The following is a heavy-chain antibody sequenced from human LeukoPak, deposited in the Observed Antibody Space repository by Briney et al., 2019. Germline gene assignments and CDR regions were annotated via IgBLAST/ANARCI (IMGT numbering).Heavy chain of an antibody. J-gene: IGHJ5*02. V-gene: IGHV3-23*01. Sequence: PGGSLRLPCAASGFTFSSYAMSWVRQAPGKGLEWVSAISGSGGSTYYADSVKGRFTISRDNSKNTLYLQMNSLRAEDTAVYYCAKDPVVPEQNWFDPWGQGTLVTVSS. CDR3: AKDPVVPEQNWFDP. CDR1: GFTFSSYA. D-gene: IGHD2-2*01. CDR2: ISGSGGST.